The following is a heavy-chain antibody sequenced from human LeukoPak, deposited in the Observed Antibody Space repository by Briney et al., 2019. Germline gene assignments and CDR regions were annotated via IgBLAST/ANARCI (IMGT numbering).Heavy chain of an antibody. CDR2: ISGSGGTT. Sequence: GGSLRLSCVGSGFTLSSFAMHWVRQAPGKGLEWVSGISGSGGTTYYAESVKGRFTISRDNSKHTLFLQMNSVKVDDTAVYYCAKCRGTSCNNIDYWGQGTLVTVSS. CDR1: GFTLSSFA. CDR3: AKCRGTSCNNIDY. V-gene: IGHV3-23*01. D-gene: IGHD2-2*02. J-gene: IGHJ4*02.